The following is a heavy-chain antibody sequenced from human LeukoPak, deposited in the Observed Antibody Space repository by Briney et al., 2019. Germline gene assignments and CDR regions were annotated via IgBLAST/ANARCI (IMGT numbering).Heavy chain of an antibody. Sequence: GGSLRLSCAASGFTFSSYAMSWVRQAPGKGLEWVSRLSFSGDSTYYADSVKGRFTISKDNSKNTLYLQMNSLRDEDTAVYYCAKVRSSSWAFDYWGQGTLVTVSS. J-gene: IGHJ4*02. CDR3: AKVRSSSWAFDY. CDR2: LSFSGDST. V-gene: IGHV3-23*01. CDR1: GFTFSSYA. D-gene: IGHD6-13*01.